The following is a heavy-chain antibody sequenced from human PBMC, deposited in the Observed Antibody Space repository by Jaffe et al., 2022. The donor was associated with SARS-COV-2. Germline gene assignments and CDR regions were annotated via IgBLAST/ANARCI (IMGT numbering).Heavy chain of an antibody. J-gene: IGHJ4*02. CDR1: GFSFSNYG. CDR2: ISFDGSDK. V-gene: IGHV3-30*04. Sequence: QVHLVESGGGVVQPGGSLRLSCAASGFSFSNYGMNWVRQAPGKGLEWVTVISFDGSDKHYADSVKGRFTISKDNSKNTLYLQMNSLRVEDTAVYYCARVVGGLNYYDSSGSFDYWGQGTLVTVSS. D-gene: IGHD3-22*01. CDR3: ARVVGGLNYYDSSGSFDY.